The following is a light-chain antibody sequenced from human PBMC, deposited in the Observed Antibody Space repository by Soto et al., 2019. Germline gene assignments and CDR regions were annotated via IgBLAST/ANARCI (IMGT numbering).Light chain of an antibody. CDR3: QWHGNWKT. Sequence: EIVMTQSPATLSVSPGETATLSCRASQSVSRNLAWYQQKPGQAPRLLIYGASTRAAGIPARFSGSGSGTDFTLTISGLQSEDFAVYYCQWHGNWKTFGQGTKVEIK. J-gene: IGKJ1*01. CDR1: QSVSRN. CDR2: GAS. V-gene: IGKV3-15*01.